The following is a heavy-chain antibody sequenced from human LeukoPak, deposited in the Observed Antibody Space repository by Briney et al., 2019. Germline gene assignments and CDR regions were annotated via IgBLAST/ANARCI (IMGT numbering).Heavy chain of an antibody. V-gene: IGHV4-34*01. CDR1: GGSFSGYY. Sequence: SETLSLTCAVYGGSFSGYYWSWIRQPPGKGLEWFGGINHSGSTNSNPSLKSAVTLSVDTAKKQFSLKLSTVTAPDAARYQTGRSRGWRSYQYHPRYYFTYWSQGSLVTVSS. D-gene: IGHD3-16*02. CDR3: GRSRGWRSYQYHPRYYFTY. J-gene: IGHJ4*02. CDR2: INHSGST.